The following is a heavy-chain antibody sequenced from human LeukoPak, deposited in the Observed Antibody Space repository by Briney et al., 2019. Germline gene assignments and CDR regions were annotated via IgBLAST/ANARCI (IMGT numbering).Heavy chain of an antibody. CDR2: IGSSGSTI. Sequence: QPGGSLRLSCEASGFTFSTYEMNWVRQTPGKGLEWVSCIGSSGSTIYYADSVKGRFTISRDNAKNSLYLQMSSLRAEDTAVYYCARDAHYYDSSGYFRAPFEYWGQGTLVTVSS. V-gene: IGHV3-48*03. D-gene: IGHD3-22*01. J-gene: IGHJ4*02. CDR3: ARDAHYYDSSGYFRAPFEY. CDR1: GFTFSTYE.